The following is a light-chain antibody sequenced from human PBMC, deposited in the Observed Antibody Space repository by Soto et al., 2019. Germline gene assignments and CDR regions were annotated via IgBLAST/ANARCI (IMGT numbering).Light chain of an antibody. CDR3: QEYDGHCT. CDR1: QSINSR. V-gene: IGKV1-5*03. Sequence: DIQMTQSPSTLSASVGDRVTITCRASQSINSRLAWYQQKPGEAPKLLIYGASTLESGVPSRFSGSGSETEFTLTISSLQPDDFATYFCQEYDGHCTFGQGPKLEIK. CDR2: GAS. J-gene: IGKJ2*02.